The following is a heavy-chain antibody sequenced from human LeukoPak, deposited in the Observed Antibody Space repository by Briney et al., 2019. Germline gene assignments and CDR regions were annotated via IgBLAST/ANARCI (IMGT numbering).Heavy chain of an antibody. D-gene: IGHD3-22*01. CDR1: GYSISSGYY. J-gene: IGHJ6*03. CDR3: ARHRPSYDSSGYYYGYYYYYMDV. V-gene: IGHV4-38-2*02. Sequence: SETLSLTCTVSGYSISSGYYWSWIRQPPGKGLEWIGEINHSGSTNYNPSLKSRVTISVDTSKNQFSLKLSSVTAADTAVYYCARHRPSYDSSGYYYGYYYYYMDVWGKGTTVTISS. CDR2: INHSGST.